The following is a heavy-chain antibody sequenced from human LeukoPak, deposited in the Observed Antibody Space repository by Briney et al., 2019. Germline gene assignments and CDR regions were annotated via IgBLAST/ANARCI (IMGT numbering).Heavy chain of an antibody. D-gene: IGHD3-3*01. J-gene: IGHJ5*02. Sequence: SVKGRFTISRDNAKNSLYLQMNSLRAEDTAVYYCARGLTVFGVVSGFDPWGQGTLVTVSS. V-gene: IGHV3-11*06. CDR3: ARGLTVFGVVSGFDP.